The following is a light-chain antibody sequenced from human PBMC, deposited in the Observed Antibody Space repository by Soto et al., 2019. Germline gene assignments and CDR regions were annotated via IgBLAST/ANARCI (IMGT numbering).Light chain of an antibody. CDR2: DVS. J-gene: IGLJ1*01. CDR3: SSYAGTHIV. V-gene: IGLV2-8*01. Sequence: QSVLTQPPSASGSPGQSVTISRTGTSSDVGGYNSVSWYQQHPGKAPKLMIYDVSKRPSGVPDRFSGSKSGNTASLTVSGLQAEDEADYYCSSYAGTHIVFGTGTKVTVL. CDR1: SSDVGGYNS.